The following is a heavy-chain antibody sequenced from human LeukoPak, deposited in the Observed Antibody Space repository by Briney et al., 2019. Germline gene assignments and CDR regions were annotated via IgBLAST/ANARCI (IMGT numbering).Heavy chain of an antibody. V-gene: IGHV3-48*04. CDR1: GFSFSTYS. Sequence: AGGSLRLSCTASGFSFSTYSMNWVRQAPGKGLEWVSYIVGSSSNIYYADSVKGRFTISRDNAKNSLYLQMDRLRAEDTAVYYCATDSPETAAFDYWGQGTLVTVSS. CDR2: IVGSSSNI. CDR3: ATDSPETAAFDY. D-gene: IGHD1-1*01. J-gene: IGHJ4*02.